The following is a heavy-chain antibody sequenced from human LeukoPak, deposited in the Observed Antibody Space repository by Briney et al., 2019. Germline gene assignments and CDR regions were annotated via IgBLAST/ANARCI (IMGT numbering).Heavy chain of an antibody. J-gene: IGHJ4*02. V-gene: IGHV3-74*01. CDR1: GFTFSRYW. Sequence: PGGSLRLSCAASGFTFSRYWMHWVRQAPGKGLVWVSRINTDGSGTSYADSVKGRFNISRDNAKNTLYLQMNSLRAEDTAVYYCARDGLAAARDYWGQGTLVTVSS. CDR2: INTDGSGT. D-gene: IGHD6-13*01. CDR3: ARDGLAAARDY.